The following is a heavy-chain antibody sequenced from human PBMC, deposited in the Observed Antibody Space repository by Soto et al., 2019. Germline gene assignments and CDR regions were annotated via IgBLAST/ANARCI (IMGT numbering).Heavy chain of an antibody. J-gene: IGHJ4*02. CDR1: GFSFSVYG. CDR3: AAWAEGATEVH. D-gene: IGHD2-15*01. V-gene: IGHV3-33*01. Sequence: QVQLVESGGGVVQPGRSLRLSCETSGFSFSVYGMHWVRQAPGKGLEWVAVIWYDASKQFYAASVEGRFTISRDNSKAILYPQMNSLRAEDTAVYYCAAWAEGATEVHWGQGTLVTVSS. CDR2: IWYDASKQ.